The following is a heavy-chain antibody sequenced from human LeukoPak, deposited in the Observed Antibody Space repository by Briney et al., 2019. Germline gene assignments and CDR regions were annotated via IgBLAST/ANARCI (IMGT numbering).Heavy chain of an antibody. V-gene: IGHV1-69*13. J-gene: IGHJ5*02. Sequence: ASVKVSCKASGGTFSSYAISWVRQAPGQGLEWMGGIIPIFGTANYAQKFQGRVTITADESTSTAYMELSSLRSEDMAVYYCARDGDYSNYASWFDPWGQGTLVTVSS. CDR3: ARDGDYSNYASWFDP. CDR2: IIPIFGTA. CDR1: GGTFSSYA. D-gene: IGHD4-11*01.